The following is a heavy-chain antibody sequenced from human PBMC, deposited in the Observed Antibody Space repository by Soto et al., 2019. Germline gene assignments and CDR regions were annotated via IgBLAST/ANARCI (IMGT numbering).Heavy chain of an antibody. Sequence: EVQLVESGGGLVQFGGSLRLSCAASGFTFSSYWMHWVRQVPGKGLVWVSRIKGDETNTGYADSVKGRFTISRDNVKNTLYILMKSLTPVDTAVYYCSRGLSGYYGFDYWGQGTLVTVSS. J-gene: IGHJ4*02. CDR1: GFTFSSYW. D-gene: IGHD5-12*01. CDR2: IKGDETNT. V-gene: IGHV3-74*01. CDR3: SRGLSGYYGFDY.